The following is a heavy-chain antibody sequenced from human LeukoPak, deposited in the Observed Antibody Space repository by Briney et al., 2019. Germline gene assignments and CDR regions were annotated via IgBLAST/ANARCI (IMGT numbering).Heavy chain of an antibody. CDR1: GFTFSGYS. Sequence: GGSLRLSCAASGFTFSGYSMSWVRQAPGKGLEWVSSISNSGSYTYYVDSVKGRFTISRDNAKNSTYLQMNSLRAEDTAVYYCARDRTMSAPTFDYWGQGTPVTVSS. CDR2: ISNSGSYT. V-gene: IGHV3-21*01. CDR3: ARDRTMSAPTFDY. D-gene: IGHD3-22*01. J-gene: IGHJ4*02.